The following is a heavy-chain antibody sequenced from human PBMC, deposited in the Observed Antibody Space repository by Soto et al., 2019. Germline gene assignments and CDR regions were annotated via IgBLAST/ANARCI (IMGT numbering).Heavy chain of an antibody. CDR3: ARRSSGWYFDY. CDR2: ICGSGDST. D-gene: IGHD6-19*01. Sequence: HPGGSLRLSCAASGFTFSSYAMSWVRQAPGKGLEWVSVICGSGDSTYYADSVKGRFTISRDNSKNTLYLQMNSLRAEDTAVYYCARRSSGWYFDYWGQGTLVTVSS. CDR1: GFTFSSYA. J-gene: IGHJ4*02. V-gene: IGHV3-23*01.